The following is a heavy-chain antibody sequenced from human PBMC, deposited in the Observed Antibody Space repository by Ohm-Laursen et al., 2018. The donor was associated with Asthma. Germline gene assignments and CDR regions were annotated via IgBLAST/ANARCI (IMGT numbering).Heavy chain of an antibody. Sequence: SLRLSCAASGFTFSDYYMSWIRQAPGKGLEWVSYISSSGSTIYYADSVKGRFTISRDNAKNSLYLQMNSLRAEDTAVYYCARGNWRYYYDSSGYDADYWGQGTLVTVSS. J-gene: IGHJ4*02. V-gene: IGHV3-11*01. CDR2: ISSSGSTI. CDR1: GFTFSDYY. D-gene: IGHD3-22*01. CDR3: ARGNWRYYYDSSGYDADY.